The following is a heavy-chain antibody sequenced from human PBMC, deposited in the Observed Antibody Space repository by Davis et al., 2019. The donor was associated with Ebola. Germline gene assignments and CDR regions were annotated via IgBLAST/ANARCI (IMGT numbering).Heavy chain of an antibody. CDR3: ARVGSREDIVVVPAAIDFDY. CDR2: ISSSGSTI. V-gene: IGHV3-48*04. Sequence: GESLKISCAASGFTFSSYAMSWVRQAPGKGLEWVSYISSSGSTIYYADSVKGRFTISRDNAKNSLYLQMNSLRAEDTAVYYCARVGSREDIVVVPAAIDFDYWGQGTLVTVSS. D-gene: IGHD2-2*02. J-gene: IGHJ4*02. CDR1: GFTFSSYA.